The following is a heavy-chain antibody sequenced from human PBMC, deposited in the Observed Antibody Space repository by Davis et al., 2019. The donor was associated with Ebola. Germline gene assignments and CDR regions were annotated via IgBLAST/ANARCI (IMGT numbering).Heavy chain of an antibody. Sequence: GESLKISCAASGFTFSSYGMHWVRQAPGKGLEWVAVISYDGSNKYYADSVKGRFTISRGNAKNSLYLQMNSLRAADTAVYYCARENPGIAAAGNPGFDYWGQGTLVTVSS. CDR2: ISYDGSNK. CDR3: ARENPGIAAAGNPGFDY. D-gene: IGHD6-13*01. CDR1: GFTFSSYG. V-gene: IGHV3-30*03. J-gene: IGHJ4*02.